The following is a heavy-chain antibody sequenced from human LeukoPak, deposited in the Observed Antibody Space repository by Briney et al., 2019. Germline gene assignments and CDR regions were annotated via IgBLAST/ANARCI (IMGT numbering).Heavy chain of an antibody. Sequence: GGSLRLSCAASGFTFSDHYMDWVRQAPGKGLEWVGRTRNKANSYTTEYAASVKGRFTISRDDSKNSLYLQMNSLKTDDTAVYYCASALVYCSSTSCAYWRQGTPVTVSS. J-gene: IGHJ4*02. CDR2: TRNKANSYTT. D-gene: IGHD2-2*01. V-gene: IGHV3-72*01. CDR3: ASALVYCSSTSCAY. CDR1: GFTFSDHY.